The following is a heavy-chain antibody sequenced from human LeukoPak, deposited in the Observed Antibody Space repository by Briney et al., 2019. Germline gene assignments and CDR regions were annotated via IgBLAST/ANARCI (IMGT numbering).Heavy chain of an antibody. D-gene: IGHD3-22*01. CDR2: ISGSGGST. V-gene: IGHV3-23*01. CDR1: GFTVSSDY. Sequence: GGSLRLSRAVSGFTVSSDYMSWVRQAPGKGLEWVSAISGSGGSTYYADSVKGRFTISRDNSKNTLYLQMNSLRAEDTAVYYCASRDYYDSSGYYFAEYFQHWGQGTLVTVSS. CDR3: ASRDYYDSSGYYFAEYFQH. J-gene: IGHJ1*01.